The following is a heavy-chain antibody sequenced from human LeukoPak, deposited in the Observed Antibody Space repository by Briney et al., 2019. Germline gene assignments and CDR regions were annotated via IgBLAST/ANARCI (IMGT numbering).Heavy chain of an antibody. D-gene: IGHD2-2*01. V-gene: IGHV3-23*01. J-gene: IGHJ4*02. CDR1: GFTFSSYA. CDR3: AKDIRGSSITYYFDY. CDR2: ISGSGGST. Sequence: GGSLRLSCAASGFTFSSYAMSWVRQAPGKGLEWVSTISGSGGSTYCADSVKGRFTVSRDSSKNTVCLQMNSLRAEDTAVYYCAKDIRGSSITYYFDYWGQGTLVTVSS.